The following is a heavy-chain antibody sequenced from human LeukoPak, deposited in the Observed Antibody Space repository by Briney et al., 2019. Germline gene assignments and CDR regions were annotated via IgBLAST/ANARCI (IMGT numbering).Heavy chain of an antibody. J-gene: IGHJ4*02. CDR3: ARETYGLYFDY. CDR1: GFTFSSYG. Sequence: GRSLRLSCAASGFTFSSYGMHWVRQAPGKGLEWVAVIWYDGSNKYYADSVKGRFTISRDNSKNTLYLQMNSLRAEDTAVYYCARETYGLYFDYWGQGTLVTVSS. D-gene: IGHD4-17*01. V-gene: IGHV3-33*01. CDR2: IWYDGSNK.